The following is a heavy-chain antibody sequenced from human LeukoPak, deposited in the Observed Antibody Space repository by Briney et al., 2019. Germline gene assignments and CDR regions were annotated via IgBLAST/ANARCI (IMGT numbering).Heavy chain of an antibody. V-gene: IGHV1-18*01. Sequence: GASVKVSCKASGYTFTSYGISWVRQAPGQGLEWMGCISAYNGNTNYAQKLQGRVTMTTDTSTSTAYMELRSLRSDDTAVYYCARDQDYYDSSGYLNPDYWGQGTLVTVSS. CDR3: ARDQDYYDSSGYLNPDY. J-gene: IGHJ4*02. D-gene: IGHD3-22*01. CDR1: GYTFTSYG. CDR2: ISAYNGNT.